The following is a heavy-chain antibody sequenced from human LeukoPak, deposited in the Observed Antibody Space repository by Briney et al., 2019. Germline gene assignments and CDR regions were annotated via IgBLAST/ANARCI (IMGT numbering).Heavy chain of an antibody. Sequence: PGRSLGLSCAASGFTFSSYAMHWVRQAPGKGLEWVAVISYDGSNKYYADSVKGRFTISRDNSKNTLYLQMNSLRAEDTAVYYCASRDGYDYWGQGTLVTVSS. CDR3: ASRDGYDY. J-gene: IGHJ4*02. CDR1: GFTFSSYA. D-gene: IGHD5-24*01. CDR2: ISYDGSNK. V-gene: IGHV3-30*04.